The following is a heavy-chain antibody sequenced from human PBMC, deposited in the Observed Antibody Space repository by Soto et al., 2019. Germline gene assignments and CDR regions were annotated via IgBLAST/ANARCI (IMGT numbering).Heavy chain of an antibody. CDR2: IWYDGSNK. V-gene: IGHV3-33*01. D-gene: IGHD4-17*01. J-gene: IGHJ5*02. CDR1: GFTFSSYG. Sequence: SLRLSCAASGFTFSSYGMHWVRQAPGKGLEWVAVIWYDGSNKYYADSVKGRFTISRDNSKNTLYLQMNSLRAEDTAVYYCARGGPYGDDTNWFDPWGQGTLVTSPQ. CDR3: ARGGPYGDDTNWFDP.